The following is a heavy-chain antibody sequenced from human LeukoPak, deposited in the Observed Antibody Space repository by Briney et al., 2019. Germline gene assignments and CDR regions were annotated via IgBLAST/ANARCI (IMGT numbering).Heavy chain of an antibody. Sequence: ASVKVSCKASGYTFTSYYMHWVRQAPGQGLEWMGIINPSGGSTSYAQKFQGRGTMTRDTSTSTVYMELSSLRSEDTAVYYCARSVGATLGAFDIWGQGTMVTVSS. CDR1: GYTFTSYY. J-gene: IGHJ3*02. V-gene: IGHV1-46*01. CDR2: INPSGGST. CDR3: ARSVGATLGAFDI. D-gene: IGHD1-26*01.